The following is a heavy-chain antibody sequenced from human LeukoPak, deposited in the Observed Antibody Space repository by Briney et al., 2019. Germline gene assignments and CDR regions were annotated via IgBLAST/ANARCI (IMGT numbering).Heavy chain of an antibody. J-gene: IGHJ4*02. Sequence: PSETLSLTCAVSGGSITSGDYSWSWIRQPPGQGLEWIGYIYHSGSTYYNPSLKSRVTISVDRSKNQFSLKLSSVTAADTAVYYCARVWSSFPYHFDYWGQGTLVTVSS. CDR1: GGSITSGDYS. V-gene: IGHV4-30-2*01. CDR3: ARVWSSFPYHFDY. CDR2: IYHSGST. D-gene: IGHD1-26*01.